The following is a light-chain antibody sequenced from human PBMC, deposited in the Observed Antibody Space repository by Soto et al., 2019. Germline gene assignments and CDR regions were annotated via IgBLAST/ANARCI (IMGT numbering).Light chain of an antibody. Sequence: DIVMTQSPLSLPVTPGEPASISCRSSQSLLHSNGYNYLDWYLQKPGQSPQLLIYLGSNRASGVLDTXSGSGSGTDFTLTISRVEAADVGVYYCMQALQTSYTFGQGTKLEIK. J-gene: IGKJ2*01. CDR1: QSLLHSNGYNY. CDR2: LGS. V-gene: IGKV2-28*01. CDR3: MQALQTSYT.